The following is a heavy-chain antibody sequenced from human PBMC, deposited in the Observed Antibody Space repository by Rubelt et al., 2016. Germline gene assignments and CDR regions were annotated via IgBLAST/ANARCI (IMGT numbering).Heavy chain of an antibody. D-gene: IGHD6-6*01. CDR2: IYYSGST. CDR3: AREALYSSSVDY. V-gene: IGHV4-39*07. J-gene: IGHJ4*02. Sequence: GKGLEWIGSIYYSGSTYYNPSLKSRDTISVDTSKNQFSLKLSSVTAADTAVYYCAREALYSSSVDYWGQGTLVTVSS.